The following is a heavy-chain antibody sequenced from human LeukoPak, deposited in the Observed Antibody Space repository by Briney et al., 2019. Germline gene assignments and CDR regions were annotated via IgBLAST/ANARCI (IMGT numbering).Heavy chain of an antibody. CDR1: GFSFSSYE. CDR2: ISSSGGTI. CDR3: ARGTLGYCSGSCL. V-gene: IGHV3-48*03. Sequence: PGGSLRLSGAASGFSFSSYEMNWVRQAPGKGLEWVSYISSSGGTIYYTDSVKGRFTISRDNAKNSLYLQMNSLRGEDTAVYYCARGTLGYCSGSCLWGQGTLVTVSS. D-gene: IGHD2-15*01. J-gene: IGHJ4*02.